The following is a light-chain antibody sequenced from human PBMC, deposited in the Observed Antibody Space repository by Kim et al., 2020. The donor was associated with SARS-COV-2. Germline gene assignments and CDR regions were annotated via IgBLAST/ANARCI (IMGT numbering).Light chain of an antibody. V-gene: IGKV4-1*01. CDR2: WTS. CDR1: QSVLYSSNNKNC. J-gene: IGKJ2*01. Sequence: DIVMTQSPDSLAVSLGERATINCKSSQSVLYSSNNKNCLAWYQQKPGQPPKLLVYWTSTRESGVSDRFSGGGSGTDFTLTISSLQAEDVAVYYCQQYYTTPYTFGQGTKLEI. CDR3: QQYYTTPYT.